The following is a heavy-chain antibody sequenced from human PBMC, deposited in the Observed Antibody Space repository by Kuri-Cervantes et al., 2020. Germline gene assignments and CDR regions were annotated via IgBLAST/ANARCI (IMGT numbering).Heavy chain of an antibody. Sequence: ASVKVSCKASGYAFTSYGISWVRQAPGQGLEWMGWISAYNGNTNYAQKFQGRVTMTRDTSTSTVYMELSSLRSEDTAVYYCARQNRGYDERLDLWGQGTLVTVSS. D-gene: IGHD5-12*01. V-gene: IGHV1-18*01. CDR3: ARQNRGYDERLDL. CDR2: ISAYNGNT. CDR1: GYAFTSYG. J-gene: IGHJ5*02.